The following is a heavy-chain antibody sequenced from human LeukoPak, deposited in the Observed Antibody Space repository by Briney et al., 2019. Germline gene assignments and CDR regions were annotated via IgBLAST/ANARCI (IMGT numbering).Heavy chain of an antibody. V-gene: IGHV3-23*01. D-gene: IGHD3/OR15-3a*01. CDR2: ISGTGGAT. Sequence: PGGSLRLSCAASGLTFSSYAMSWVRQAPGKGLEWVSAISGTGGATYYADSVKGRFTISRENAKNSLYLQMNSLRAGDTAVYYCARGAFGQFDPWGQGTLVTVSS. CDR3: ARGAFGQFDP. J-gene: IGHJ5*02. CDR1: GLTFSSYA.